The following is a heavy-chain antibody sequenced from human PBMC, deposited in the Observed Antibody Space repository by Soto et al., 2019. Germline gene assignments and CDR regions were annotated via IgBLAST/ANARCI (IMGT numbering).Heavy chain of an antibody. D-gene: IGHD4-4*01. CDR1: GGSFSGYY. J-gene: IGHJ6*02. V-gene: IGHV4-34*01. CDR2: INHSGST. Sequence: SETLSLTCAVYGGSFSGYYWSWIRQPPGKGLEWIGEINHSGSTNYNPSLKSRVTISVDTSKNQFSLKLSSVTAADTAVYYCARGGLHINYYYYYGMDVWGQGTTVTVSS. CDR3: ARGGLHINYYYYYGMDV.